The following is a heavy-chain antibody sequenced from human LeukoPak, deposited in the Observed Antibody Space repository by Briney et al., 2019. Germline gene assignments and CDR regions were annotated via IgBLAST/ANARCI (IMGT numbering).Heavy chain of an antibody. D-gene: IGHD2/OR15-2a*01. CDR3: ARNMGDY. CDR2: INQDGTEK. Sequence: GGSLRLSCAASGFTFSTYWMTWVRQAPGKGLEWVANINQDGTEKNYVDSVKGRFTISRDNTKNSLYLQMNSLRAEDAAVYYCARNMGDYWGQGTLVTVSS. V-gene: IGHV3-7*04. J-gene: IGHJ4*02. CDR1: GFTFSTYW.